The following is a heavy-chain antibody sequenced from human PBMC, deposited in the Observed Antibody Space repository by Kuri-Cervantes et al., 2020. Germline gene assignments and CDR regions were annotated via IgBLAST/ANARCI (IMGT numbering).Heavy chain of an antibody. D-gene: IGHD3-10*01. CDR3: ANTPTSKYGSGTAGC. J-gene: IGHJ4*02. V-gene: IGHV3-21*04. Sequence: GESLKISCAASGFTFSSYSMNWVRQAPGKGLEWVSSISSSSSYIYYADSVKGRFTISRDNSKNTLYLQMNSLRAEDTAVYYCANTPTSKYGSGTAGCWGQGTLVTVSS. CDR2: ISSSSSYI. CDR1: GFTFSSYS.